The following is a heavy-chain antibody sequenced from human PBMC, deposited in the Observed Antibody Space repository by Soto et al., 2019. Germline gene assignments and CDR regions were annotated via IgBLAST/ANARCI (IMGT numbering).Heavy chain of an antibody. CDR2: IWYDGSNK. V-gene: IGHV3-33*01. CDR1: GFTFSSYG. CDR3: ARDTARAMVRIYHGMDV. J-gene: IGHJ6*02. Sequence: QVQLVESGGGVVQPGRSLRLSCAASGFTFSSYGMHWVRQAPGKGLEWVAVIWYDGSNKYYADSVKGRFTISRDKSKNTLYLQMNSLRAEDTAVYYCARDTARAMVRIYHGMDVWGQGTTVTVSS. D-gene: IGHD3-10*01.